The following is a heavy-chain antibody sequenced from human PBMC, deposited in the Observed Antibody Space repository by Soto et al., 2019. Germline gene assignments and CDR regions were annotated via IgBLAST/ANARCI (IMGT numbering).Heavy chain of an antibody. Sequence: ASVKVSSKVPGYTLTELSMRWVRQAPGKGLEWMGGFDPEDGETIYAQKFQGRVTMTEDTSTDTAYMELSSLRSEDTAVYYCATRIRIARPSAFDIWGQGTMVTVSS. CDR2: FDPEDGET. CDR3: ATRIRIARPSAFDI. V-gene: IGHV1-24*01. D-gene: IGHD6-6*01. CDR1: GYTLTELS. J-gene: IGHJ3*02.